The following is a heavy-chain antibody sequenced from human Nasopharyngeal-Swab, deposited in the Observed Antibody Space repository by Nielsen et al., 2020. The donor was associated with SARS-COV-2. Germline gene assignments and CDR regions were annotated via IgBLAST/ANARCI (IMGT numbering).Heavy chain of an antibody. V-gene: IGHV3-30*03. J-gene: IGHJ4*02. D-gene: IGHD5-24*01. CDR1: GFTFSSYG. CDR2: ISYDGSNK. Sequence: GGSLRLSCAASGFTFSSYGMHWVRQAPGKGLEWVAVISYDGSNKYYADSVKGRFTISRDNSKNTLYLQMNSLRDEDTAVYYCAVVEMATIGAFSYWGQGTLVTVSS. CDR3: AVVEMATIGAFSY.